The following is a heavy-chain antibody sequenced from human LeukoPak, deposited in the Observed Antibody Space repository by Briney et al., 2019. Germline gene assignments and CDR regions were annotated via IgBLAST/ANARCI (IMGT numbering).Heavy chain of an antibody. Sequence: PGGSLRLSCAASGFTFDDYAMHWVRQAPGKGLEWVSGISWNSGSIGYADSVKGRFTISRDNAKNSLYLQMNSLRADDTALYYCAKDLWFGEFLFDYWGQGTLVTVSS. D-gene: IGHD3-10*01. CDR1: GFTFDDYA. CDR3: AKDLWFGEFLFDY. J-gene: IGHJ4*02. V-gene: IGHV3-9*01. CDR2: ISWNSGSI.